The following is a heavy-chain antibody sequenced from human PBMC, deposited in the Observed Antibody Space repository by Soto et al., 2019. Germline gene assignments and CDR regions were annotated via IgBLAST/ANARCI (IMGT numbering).Heavy chain of an antibody. D-gene: IGHD1-26*01. Sequence: SETLSLTCSVSGGSISSSNYYWGWVRQPPGKGLESIGSIYYSGSTYYNPSLKSRVTLSVDTSKNTFSLQMKSVTAADSAVYYCAGQPVEAFRHWFDPWGQGTLVTVSS. CDR3: AGQPVEAFRHWFDP. CDR1: GGSISSSNYY. V-gene: IGHV4-39*01. J-gene: IGHJ5*02. CDR2: IYYSGST.